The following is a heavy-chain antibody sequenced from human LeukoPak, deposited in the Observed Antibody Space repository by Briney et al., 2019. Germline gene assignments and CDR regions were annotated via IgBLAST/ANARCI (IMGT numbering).Heavy chain of an antibody. Sequence: SETLSLTCTVSVGSMSSYQGSCIRHPPGKGLECIGYIYYRGSANYNPSLQRLVNISVDSAKNQFSLKLSSRTAAYTAVYYCARSGYSGYEGPFDYWGQGTLVTVSS. CDR1: VGSMSSYQ. V-gene: IGHV4-59*12. CDR2: IYYRGSA. CDR3: ARSGYSGYEGPFDY. D-gene: IGHD5-12*01. J-gene: IGHJ4*02.